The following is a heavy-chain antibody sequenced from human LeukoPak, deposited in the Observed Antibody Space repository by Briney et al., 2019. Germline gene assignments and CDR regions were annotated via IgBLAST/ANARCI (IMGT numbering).Heavy chain of an antibody. Sequence: TGGSLRLSCAASGFTFSSYAMSWVRQAPGKGLEWVAVIWYDGSNKYYADSVKGRFTISRDNSKNTLYLQMNSLRAEDTAVYYCARDQAIAAAGTYYYGMDVWGQGTTVTVSS. CDR1: GFTFSSYA. D-gene: IGHD6-13*01. CDR2: IWYDGSNK. CDR3: ARDQAIAAAGTYYYGMDV. J-gene: IGHJ6*02. V-gene: IGHV3-33*08.